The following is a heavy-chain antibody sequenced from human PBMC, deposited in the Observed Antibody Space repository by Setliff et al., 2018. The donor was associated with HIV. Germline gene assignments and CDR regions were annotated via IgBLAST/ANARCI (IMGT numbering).Heavy chain of an antibody. CDR2: ISGSGGST. CDR1: GFTFSSYA. CDR3: ARGGFGTGLDY. D-gene: IGHD6-13*01. J-gene: IGHJ4*02. Sequence: PGGSLRLSCAASGFTFSSYAMSWVRQAPGKGLEWVSAISGSGGSTYYADSVKGRFTISRDNAKNTVYLQMNSLRTEDTAVYYCARGGFGTGLDYWGLGALVTVSS. V-gene: IGHV3-23*01.